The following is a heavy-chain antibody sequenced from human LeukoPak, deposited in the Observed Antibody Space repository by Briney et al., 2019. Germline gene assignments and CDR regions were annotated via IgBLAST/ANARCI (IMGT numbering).Heavy chain of an antibody. CDR2: IYYSGTT. CDR3: ARGANWGSPDY. Sequence: SETLSLTCTVSGGSISSDYWSWIRQSPGKGLEWIGYIYYSGTTSYNPSLKSRVTISLDTSMNQFSLKLSSVTAADTAVYYCARGANWGSPDYWGQGTLVTVSS. D-gene: IGHD7-27*01. CDR1: GGSISSDY. V-gene: IGHV4-59*01. J-gene: IGHJ4*02.